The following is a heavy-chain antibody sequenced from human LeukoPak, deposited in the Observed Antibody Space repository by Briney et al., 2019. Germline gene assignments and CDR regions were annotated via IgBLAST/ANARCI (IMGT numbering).Heavy chain of an antibody. J-gene: IGHJ5*02. D-gene: IGHD2-2*01. V-gene: IGHV1-18*01. Sequence: ASVKVSCKASGYTFTSYGISWVRQAPGQGLEWMGWISAYNGNTNYAQKLQGRVTMTTDTSTSTAYMELRSLRSDDTAVYYCARSPVVPAASCWFDPWGQGTLVTVSS. CDR2: ISAYNGNT. CDR1: GYTFTSYG. CDR3: ARSPVVPAASCWFDP.